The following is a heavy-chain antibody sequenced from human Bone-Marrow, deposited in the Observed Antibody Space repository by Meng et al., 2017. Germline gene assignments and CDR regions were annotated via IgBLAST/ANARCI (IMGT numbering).Heavy chain of an antibody. Sequence: ASVKVSCKPSGVTFSSSSIIWVRRAPGQGLEWMGRINPKSGDTHYAQKFQARVTMTGDTSISTAYMELSGLRSDDTAMYYCARDEDISAAGKLFGDYWGQGTLVTVSS. D-gene: IGHD6-25*01. CDR2: INPKSGDT. J-gene: IGHJ4*02. V-gene: IGHV1-2*06. CDR1: GVTFSSSS. CDR3: ARDEDISAAGKLFGDY.